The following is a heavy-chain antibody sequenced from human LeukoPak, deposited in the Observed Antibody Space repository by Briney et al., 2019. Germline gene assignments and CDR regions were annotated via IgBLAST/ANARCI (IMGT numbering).Heavy chain of an antibody. Sequence: SETLSLTCTVSGGSISGYYWTWIRQPPGKGPEWVANIYNSGTTHYNPSLQSRLTLSVDTSKNQVSLKLSSVTAADTAIYYCARHFGYTQDYFDFWGQGTLVTVSS. CDR1: GGSISGYY. V-gene: IGHV4-59*08. CDR2: IYNSGTT. D-gene: IGHD1-1*01. J-gene: IGHJ4*02. CDR3: ARHFGYTQDYFDF.